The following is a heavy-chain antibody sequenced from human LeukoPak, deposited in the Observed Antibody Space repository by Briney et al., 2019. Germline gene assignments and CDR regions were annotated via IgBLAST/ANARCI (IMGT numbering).Heavy chain of an antibody. Sequence: PSETLSLTCTVSGGSISSYYWGWIRQPPGKGLEWIGYMYYSGSTNYNPSLRSRVTILVDTSKNQFSLKLSSVTAADTAVYYCARGSEDSSGYSFDYWGQGTLVTVPS. CDR3: ARGSEDSSGYSFDY. CDR2: MYYSGST. CDR1: GGSISSYY. J-gene: IGHJ4*02. D-gene: IGHD3-22*01. V-gene: IGHV4-59*01.